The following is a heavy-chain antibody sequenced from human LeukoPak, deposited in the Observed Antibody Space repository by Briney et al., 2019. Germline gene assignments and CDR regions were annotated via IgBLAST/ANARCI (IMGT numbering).Heavy chain of an antibody. CDR3: AKRGVVIRVFLVGFHKEAYYFDS. J-gene: IGHJ4*02. CDR2: IGKDGSEK. Sequence: PGGSLRLSCAASGFDFPGYWMVWVRQAPGKGLEWVASIGKDGSEKSYGDSVKGRFTISRDNARNSLYLQMNSLRAEDTAVYFCAKRGVVIRVFLVGFHKEAYYFDSWGQGALVTVSS. D-gene: IGHD3-10*01. V-gene: IGHV3-7*03. CDR1: GFDFPGYW.